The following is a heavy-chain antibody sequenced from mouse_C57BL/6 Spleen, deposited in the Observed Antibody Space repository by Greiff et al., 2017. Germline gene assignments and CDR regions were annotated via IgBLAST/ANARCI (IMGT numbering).Heavy chain of an antibody. CDR2: LYPGDGDT. CDR1: GYAFSSSW. Sequence: VQLQQSGAELVKPGASVKISCKASGYAFSSSWMNWVKQRPGKGLEWIGQLYPGDGDTNYNGKFKGKATLTAAKSSSTAYMQLSSLTSEGSAVYLCARGGTTVVATEFAYWGQGTLVTVSA. J-gene: IGHJ3*01. D-gene: IGHD1-1*01. CDR3: ARGGTTVVATEFAY. V-gene: IGHV1-80*01.